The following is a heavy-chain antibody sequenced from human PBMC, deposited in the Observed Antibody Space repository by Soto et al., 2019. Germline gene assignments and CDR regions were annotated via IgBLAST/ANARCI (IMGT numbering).Heavy chain of an antibody. CDR1: GGTFSSYA. Sequence: QVQLVQSGAEVKKPGSSVKVSCKASGGTFSSYAISWVRQAPGQGLEWMGGIIPIFGTANYAQKFQGRVTITADESTSTAYMELSNLRSEDTAVYYCASFWCSITSCYPEDYYYYGMDVWGQGTTVTVSS. CDR3: ASFWCSITSCYPEDYYYYGMDV. D-gene: IGHD2-2*01. CDR2: IIPIFGTA. J-gene: IGHJ6*02. V-gene: IGHV1-69*01.